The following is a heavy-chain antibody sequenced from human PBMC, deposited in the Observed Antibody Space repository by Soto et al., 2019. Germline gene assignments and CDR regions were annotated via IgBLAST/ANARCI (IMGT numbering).Heavy chain of an antibody. J-gene: IGHJ6*04. V-gene: IGHV1-8*01. Sequence: QVQLVQSGAEVEKPGASVKVSCKASGYTFTTFDINWVRQAPGQGLEWMGWVNPDSGNTGYAQSFQGRVTMGRNTSISTAYMELSSLRSEDTAVYYCALLAKGSHGMDVWGKGTTVTVST. CDR2: VNPDSGNT. CDR1: GYTFTTFD. CDR3: ALLAKGSHGMDV.